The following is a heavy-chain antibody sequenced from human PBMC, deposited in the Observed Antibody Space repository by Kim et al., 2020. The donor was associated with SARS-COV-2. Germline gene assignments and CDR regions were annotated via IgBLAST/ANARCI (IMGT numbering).Heavy chain of an antibody. Sequence: SVKVSCKASGGTFSSYAISWVRQAPGQGLEWMGGIIPIFGTANYAQKFQGRVTITADESTSTAYMELSSLRSEDTAVYYCARVGVVVAAPIFQMHRELEHGGYGMDVWGQGTTVTVSS. D-gene: IGHD2-15*01. CDR2: IIPIFGTA. CDR3: ARVGVVVAAPIFQMHRELEHGGYGMDV. CDR1: GGTFSSYA. J-gene: IGHJ6*02. V-gene: IGHV1-69*13.